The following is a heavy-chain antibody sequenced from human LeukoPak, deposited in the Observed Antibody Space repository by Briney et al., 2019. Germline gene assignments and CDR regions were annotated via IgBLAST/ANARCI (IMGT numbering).Heavy chain of an antibody. V-gene: IGHV1-24*01. CDR1: GYTLTELS. CDR3: ATVPRESSKWELNTQPI. Sequence: GASVKVSCKVSGYTLTELSMHWVRQAPGKGLEWMGGFDPEDGETIYAQKFQGRVTMTEDTSTDTAYMELSSLRSEDTAVYYCATVPRESSKWELNTQPIWGQGTMVTVSS. D-gene: IGHD1-26*01. J-gene: IGHJ3*02. CDR2: FDPEDGET.